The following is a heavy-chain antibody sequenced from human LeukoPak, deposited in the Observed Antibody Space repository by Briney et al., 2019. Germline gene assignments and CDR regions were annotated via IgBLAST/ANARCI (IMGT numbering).Heavy chain of an antibody. CDR1: GYTFTSYY. Sequence: PSASVKVSCKASGYTFTSYYMHWVRQAPGQGLEWMGIINPSGGSTSYAQKFQGRVTMTRDTSTSTVYMELSSLRSEDTAVYYCAREVSLSMAAAGTSLLGYGMDVWGQGTTVTDSS. V-gene: IGHV1-46*01. D-gene: IGHD6-13*01. CDR3: AREVSLSMAAAGTSLLGYGMDV. J-gene: IGHJ6*02. CDR2: INPSGGST.